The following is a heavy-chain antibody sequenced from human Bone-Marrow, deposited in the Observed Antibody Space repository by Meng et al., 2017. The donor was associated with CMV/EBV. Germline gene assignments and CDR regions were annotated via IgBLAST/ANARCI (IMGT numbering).Heavy chain of an antibody. D-gene: IGHD6-13*01. Sequence: GESLKISCAASGFTVSSNYMSWVRQAPGKGLEWVSVIYSGGSTYYADSVKGRFTISRDNSKNTLYLQMNSLRAEGTAVYYCARAPELAEYGMDVWGQGTTVTVSS. V-gene: IGHV3-53*01. J-gene: IGHJ6*02. CDR2: IYSGGST. CDR1: GFTVSSNY. CDR3: ARAPELAEYGMDV.